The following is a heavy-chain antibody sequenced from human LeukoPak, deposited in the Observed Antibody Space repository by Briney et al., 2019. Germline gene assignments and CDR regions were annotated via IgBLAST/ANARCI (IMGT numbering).Heavy chain of an antibody. CDR1: GFTFSDYY. CDR3: ARDMTYYDSSGYYY. Sequence: GGSLRLSCAASGFTFSDYYMSWIRQAPGKGLEWVSYISSSGSTMYYADSVKGRFTISRDNAKNSLYLQMNSLRAEDTAVYYCARDMTYYDSSGYYYWGQGTLVTVSS. CDR2: ISSSGSTM. V-gene: IGHV3-11*01. D-gene: IGHD3-22*01. J-gene: IGHJ4*02.